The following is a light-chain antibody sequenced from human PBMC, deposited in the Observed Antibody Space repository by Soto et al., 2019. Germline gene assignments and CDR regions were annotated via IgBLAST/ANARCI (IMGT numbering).Light chain of an antibody. Sequence: QSVLTQPRSVSGSPGQSVTISCTGTSSDVGGYHYVSWYQHHPGKAPKLVIFDVNRRPSGVPHRFSGSKSDNTASLTISGLQAEDEADYYYCSYVGSYIYVFGTGTKVTVL. V-gene: IGLV2-11*01. CDR3: CSYVGSYIYV. CDR1: SSDVGGYHY. J-gene: IGLJ1*01. CDR2: DVN.